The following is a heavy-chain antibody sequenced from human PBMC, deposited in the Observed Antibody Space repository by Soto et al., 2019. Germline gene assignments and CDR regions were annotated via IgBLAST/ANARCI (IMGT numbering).Heavy chain of an antibody. Sequence: SETLSLTCTVSVDSFGSGSYYWCWLRQHAGNGLEWIEYIYPSRTTYYNPSRRSRVTIAGDTSKNQFPLKLNSVTAADTAVYYCARCHTRDYKIHFWGQGSLVTSPQ. CDR1: VDSFGSGSYY. CDR3: ARCHTRDYKIHF. J-gene: IGHJ4*02. V-gene: IGHV4-31*03. D-gene: IGHD4-4*01. CDR2: IYPSRTT.